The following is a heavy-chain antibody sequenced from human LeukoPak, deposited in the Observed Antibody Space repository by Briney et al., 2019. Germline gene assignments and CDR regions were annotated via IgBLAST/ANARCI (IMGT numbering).Heavy chain of an antibody. CDR2: TNPNSGGT. CDR3: ARWGSGDY. D-gene: IGHD3-16*01. J-gene: IGHJ4*02. V-gene: IGHV1-2*06. Sequence: ASVKVSCKASGYTFTGYYMHWLRQAPGQGLEWMGRTNPNSGGTNYAQKFQGRVTMTRDTSISTAYMEVSRLRSADTAVYYCARWGSGDYWGQGTLVTVSS. CDR1: GYTFTGYY.